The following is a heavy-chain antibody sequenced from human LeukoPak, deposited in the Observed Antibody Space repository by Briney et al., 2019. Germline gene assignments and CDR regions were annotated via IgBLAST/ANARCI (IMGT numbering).Heavy chain of an antibody. D-gene: IGHD1-26*01. CDR2: INEDGRSI. CDR3: VGGRGSCGDF. V-gene: IGHV3-74*01. J-gene: IGHJ4*02. Sequence: SGGSLRLSCAVSGFAFSSYWMHWVRQVPGKELVWVSRINEDGRSISYADSVKGRFTISRDNAKNTLYLQMTSLRVDDTAVYYCVGGRGSCGDFWGQGTLVTVSS. CDR1: GFAFSSYW.